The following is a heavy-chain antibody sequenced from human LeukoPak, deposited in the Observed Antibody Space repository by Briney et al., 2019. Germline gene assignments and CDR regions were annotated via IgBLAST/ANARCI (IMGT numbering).Heavy chain of an antibody. CDR3: AKVSWSSVAGYFQH. CDR2: ISGSGGST. D-gene: IGHD6-19*01. J-gene: IGHJ1*01. Sequence: GGSLRLSCAASGFTFSSYSMNWVRQAPGKGLEWVSAISGSGGSTYYADSVKGRFTISRDNSKNTLYLQMNSLRAEDTAVYYCAKVSWSSVAGYFQHWGQGTLVTVSS. CDR1: GFTFSSYS. V-gene: IGHV3-23*01.